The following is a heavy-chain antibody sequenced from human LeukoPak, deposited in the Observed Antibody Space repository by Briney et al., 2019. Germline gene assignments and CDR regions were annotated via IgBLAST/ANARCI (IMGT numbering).Heavy chain of an antibody. D-gene: IGHD3-22*01. J-gene: IGHJ3*02. V-gene: IGHV4-4*09. CDR2: IYTSGST. CDR1: GGSISSYY. Sequence: SETLSLTCTVSGGSISSYYWSWIRQPPGKGLEWIGYIYTSGSTNYNPSLKSRVTISVDTSKNQFSLKLSSVTAADTAVYYCARLSITMISSHASDIWGQGTMVTVSS. CDR3: ARLSITMISSHASDI.